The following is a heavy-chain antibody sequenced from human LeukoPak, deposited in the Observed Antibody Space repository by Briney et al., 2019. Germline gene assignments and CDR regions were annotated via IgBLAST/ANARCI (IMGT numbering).Heavy chain of an antibody. D-gene: IGHD5-12*01. V-gene: IGHV3-73*01. CDR2: IRSTANGYAT. CDR1: GFTFSGSA. CDR3: TRHVPNSGYANFDY. J-gene: IGHJ4*02. Sequence: GGSLRLSCAASGFTFSGSALHWVRQASGKGLEWVGRIRSTANGYATAYAASVRGRFTISRDDSKSTAYLQMDSLKTEDTAVYYCTRHVPNSGYANFDYWGQGTLVTVSS.